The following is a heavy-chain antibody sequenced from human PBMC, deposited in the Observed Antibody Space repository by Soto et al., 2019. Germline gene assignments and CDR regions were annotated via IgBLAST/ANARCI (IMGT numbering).Heavy chain of an antibody. V-gene: IGHV3-30*18. D-gene: IGHD6-19*01. CDR3: AKAARLVRVDYYGMDV. Sequence: GGSLRLSCAASGFTFSSYGMHWVRQAPGKGLEWVAVIPYDGSNKYYADSVKCRFTISRHNSKNTLYLQMNSLRAEDTAVYYCAKAARLVRVDYYGMDVWGQGTTVTVSS. J-gene: IGHJ6*02. CDR1: GFTFSSYG. CDR2: IPYDGSNK.